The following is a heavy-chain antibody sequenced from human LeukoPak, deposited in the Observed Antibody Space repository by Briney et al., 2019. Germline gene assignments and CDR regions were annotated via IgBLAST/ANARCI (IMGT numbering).Heavy chain of an antibody. CDR3: ARGYDSSGMPAFDI. CDR1: GGSISSGSYY. CDR2: IYTSGST. D-gene: IGHD3-22*01. Sequence: SQTLSLTCTVSGGSISSGSYYWSWIRQPAGKGLEWIGRIYTSGSTNYNPSLKSRVTISVDTSKDQFSLKLSSVTAADTAVYYCARGYDSSGMPAFDIWGQGTMVTVSS. J-gene: IGHJ3*02. V-gene: IGHV4-61*02.